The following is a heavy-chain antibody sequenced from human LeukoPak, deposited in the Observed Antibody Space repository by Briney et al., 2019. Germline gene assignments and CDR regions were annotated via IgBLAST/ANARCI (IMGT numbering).Heavy chain of an antibody. Sequence: SETLSLTCTVSGGSISSSSYYWGWLRQPPGKGLEWIGSIDDIGSTYYNPSLTSRVTISVDTSKNQFSLKLSSVTAADTAVYYCARLTTVVGFFDYWGQGTLVTVSS. V-gene: IGHV4-39*07. CDR1: GGSISSSSYY. CDR2: IDDIGST. CDR3: ARLTTVVGFFDY. D-gene: IGHD4-23*01. J-gene: IGHJ4*02.